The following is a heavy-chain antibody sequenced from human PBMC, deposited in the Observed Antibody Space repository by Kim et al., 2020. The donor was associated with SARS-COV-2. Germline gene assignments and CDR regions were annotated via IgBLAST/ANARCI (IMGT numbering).Heavy chain of an antibody. V-gene: IGHV1-18*04. CDR2: ISAYNGNT. J-gene: IGHJ3*02. D-gene: IGHD3-22*01. Sequence: ASVKVSCKASGYTFTSYGISWVRQAPGQGLEWMGWISAYNGNTNYAQKLQGRVTMTTDTSTSTAYMELRSLRSDDTAVYYCARDRGVSSGYYYPPAFDIWGQGTMVTVSS. CDR1: GYTFTSYG. CDR3: ARDRGVSSGYYYPPAFDI.